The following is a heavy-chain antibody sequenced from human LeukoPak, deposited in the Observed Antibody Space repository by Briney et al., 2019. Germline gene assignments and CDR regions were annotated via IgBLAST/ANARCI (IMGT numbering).Heavy chain of an antibody. CDR2: IHYSGST. CDR3: ARLRVERYYYYYMDV. CDR1: GDSMNRYY. J-gene: IGHJ6*03. V-gene: IGHV4-59*01. D-gene: IGHD5-24*01. Sequence: SETLSLHCSVSGDSMNRYYWHWIRQAPGRGLEWVGYIHYSGSTNYNPSLKSRVTISADTSKKQFSLKLRSVTAADTAVYYCARLRVERYYYYYMDVWGNGTTVTVSS.